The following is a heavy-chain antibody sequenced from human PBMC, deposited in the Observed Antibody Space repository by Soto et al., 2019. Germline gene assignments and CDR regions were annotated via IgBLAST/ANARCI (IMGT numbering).Heavy chain of an antibody. Sequence: QVQLVESGGGLVKPGGPRGPPCEASGFTFSASNRSGIAQPPGKGLEWVSYITSSGSNTFDAESVKGRFTISRDNTMNLLYLQMNSLSAEDTAVYYCARRGTISSAHHFDHWGQGTLVTVSS. CDR2: ITSSGSNT. V-gene: IGHV3-11*01. CDR3: ARRGTISSAHHFDH. CDR1: GFTFSASN. D-gene: IGHD6-6*01. J-gene: IGHJ4*02.